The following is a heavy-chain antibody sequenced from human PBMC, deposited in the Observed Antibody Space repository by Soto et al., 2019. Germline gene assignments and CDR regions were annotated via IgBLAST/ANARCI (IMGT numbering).Heavy chain of an antibody. CDR1: GGSFSGYY. CDR3: AREGSGYVIDY. CDR2: INHSGST. D-gene: IGHD3-10*02. J-gene: IGHJ4*02. V-gene: IGHV4-34*01. Sequence: QVQLQQWGAGLLKPSETLSFTCAVYGGSFSGYYWSWIRQPPGKGLEWIGEINHSGSTNYNPSLKSRVTISVDKSKNQFSLKLSSVTAADTAVYYCAREGSGYVIDYWGQGTLVTVSS.